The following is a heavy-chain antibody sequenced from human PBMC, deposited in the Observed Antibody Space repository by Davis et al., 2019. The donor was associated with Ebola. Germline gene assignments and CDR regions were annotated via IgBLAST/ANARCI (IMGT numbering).Heavy chain of an antibody. J-gene: IGHJ2*01. V-gene: IGHV3-33*01. D-gene: IGHD3-22*01. CDR3: ARDSDTSGLHWYFDL. CDR2: IWDTGQYK. Sequence: PGGSLRLSCAASAFTFSNYGMHWVRQAPGKGLEWVADIWDTGQYKYYIDSVKGRFTISRDISKNTVYLQMNRLRPEDTALYYCARDSDTSGLHWYFDLWGRGTLVTVSS. CDR1: AFTFSNYG.